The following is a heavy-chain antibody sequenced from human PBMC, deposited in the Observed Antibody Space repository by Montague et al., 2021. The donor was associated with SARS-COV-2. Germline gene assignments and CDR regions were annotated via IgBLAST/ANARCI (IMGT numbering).Heavy chain of an antibody. CDR1: GDSITSDVSY. V-gene: IGHV4-61*02. CDR2: IYTTGSN. D-gene: IGHD2/OR15-2a*01. Sequence: TLSLTCTVSGDSITSDVSYWSWIRQPAGKGREGIGRIYTTGSNNYNLSLKSRLTISPDTSKNQFSLKLSSVTAADTAVYYCARDDFRWDFDCWGQGTLVTVSS. J-gene: IGHJ4*02. CDR3: ARDDFRWDFDC.